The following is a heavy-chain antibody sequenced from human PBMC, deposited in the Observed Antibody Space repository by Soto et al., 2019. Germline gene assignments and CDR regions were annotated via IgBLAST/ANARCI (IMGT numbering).Heavy chain of an antibody. J-gene: IGHJ4*02. CDR1: GGSLSGGSYH. D-gene: IGHD6-13*01. V-gene: IGHV4-61*01. Sequence: SETLSLTCTLSGGSLSGGSYHWSWIRQSPGKGLEWLAYIYYTGSTNYNPSLQSRVTISLHTSKNQFSLKVSSVTAADTAVYFCARGNLAAAGSFDYWGQGALVTVSS. CDR3: ARGNLAAAGSFDY. CDR2: IYYTGST.